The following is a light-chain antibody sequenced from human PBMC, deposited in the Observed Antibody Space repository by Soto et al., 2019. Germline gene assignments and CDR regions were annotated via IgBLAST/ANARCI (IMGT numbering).Light chain of an antibody. J-gene: IGLJ2*01. CDR1: SSDVGAYNY. V-gene: IGLV2-8*01. CDR2: DVS. Sequence: QSALAQPPSASGSPGQSVTISCTGTSSDVGAYNYVSWYQQHPGKAPKLIIYDVSQRPSGVPDRFSGSKSGNTASLTVSGLQAEDEAVYYCNSFAGSAHVVFGRGTKLTVL. CDR3: NSFAGSAHVV.